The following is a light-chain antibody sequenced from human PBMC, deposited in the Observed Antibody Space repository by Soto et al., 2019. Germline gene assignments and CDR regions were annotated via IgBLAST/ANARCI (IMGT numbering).Light chain of an antibody. Sequence: DIQMTQSPSSLSASLGDRVTITCQASQDISNYLNWYQQKPGKASKLLIYDASNLKTWVPSRISRSGSGTDFTFTISSLQAEDLATYYFQQYDNLPPTFGGGTKVEIK. J-gene: IGKJ4*01. V-gene: IGKV1-33*01. CDR2: DAS. CDR1: QDISNY. CDR3: QQYDNLPPT.